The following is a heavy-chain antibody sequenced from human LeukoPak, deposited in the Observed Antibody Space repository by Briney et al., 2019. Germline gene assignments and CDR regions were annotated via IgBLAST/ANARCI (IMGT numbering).Heavy chain of an antibody. V-gene: IGHV4-59*01. D-gene: IGHD6-19*01. J-gene: IGHJ5*02. CDR1: GGSISSYY. Sequence: PSETLSLTCTVSGGSISSYYWSWIRQPRGQGLERIGYIYYSGSTNYNPSLKSRVTISVDTSKNQFSLKLSSVTAADTAVYYCARWDIAVAGRNWFDPWGQGTLVTVSS. CDR3: ARWDIAVAGRNWFDP. CDR2: IYYSGST.